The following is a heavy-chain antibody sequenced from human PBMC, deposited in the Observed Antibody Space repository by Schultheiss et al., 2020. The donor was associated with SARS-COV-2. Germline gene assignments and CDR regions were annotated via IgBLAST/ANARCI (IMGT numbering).Heavy chain of an antibody. CDR3: ASGGDYAAVDV. V-gene: IGHV4-34*01. Sequence: SETLSLTCAVYGGSFSGYYWSWIRQPPGKGLEWIGEINHSGSTNYNPSLKSRVTISVDTSKNQFSLKLSSVNAADTAVYYCASGGDYAAVDVWGKGTTVTVSS. J-gene: IGHJ6*04. CDR1: GGSFSGYY. D-gene: IGHD4-17*01. CDR2: INHSGST.